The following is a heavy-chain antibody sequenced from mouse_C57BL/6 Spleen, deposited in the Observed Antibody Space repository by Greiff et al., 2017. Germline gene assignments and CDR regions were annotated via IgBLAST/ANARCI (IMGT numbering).Heavy chain of an antibody. V-gene: IGHV1-54*01. J-gene: IGHJ1*03. Sequence: QVQLQQSGAELVRPGTSVKVSCKASGYAFTNYLIEWVKQRPGQGLEWIGVINPGSGGTNYNQKFKGKATLTADKSSSTAYMQLSSLTSEDSAVYFCARSGYYSNYDEGYFDGWGTGTTVTVSS. CDR2: INPGSGGT. CDR3: ARSGYYSNYDEGYFDG. D-gene: IGHD2-5*01. CDR1: GYAFTNYL.